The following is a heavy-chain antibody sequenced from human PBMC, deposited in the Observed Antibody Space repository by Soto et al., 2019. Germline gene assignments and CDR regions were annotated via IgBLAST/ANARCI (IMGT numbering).Heavy chain of an antibody. V-gene: IGHV3-72*01. Sequence: GGSLRLSCAASGFTFSDHYMDWVRQAPGKGLEWVGRIRNKTKRYTTDYAASVNGRFTISRDDSENSLHLQMNSLKTEDTAVYYCVRVPLDRLTTYFDASGPGTMVTVSS. CDR1: GFTFSDHY. CDR2: IRNKTKRYTT. D-gene: IGHD3-9*01. CDR3: VRVPLDRLTTYFDA. J-gene: IGHJ4*02.